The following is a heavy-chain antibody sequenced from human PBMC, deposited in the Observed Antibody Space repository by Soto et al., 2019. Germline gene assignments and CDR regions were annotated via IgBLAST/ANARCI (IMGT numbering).Heavy chain of an antibody. CDR3: ATGGGSARDFDY. Sequence: GGSLRLSCAASGFTFSRQAMHWVRQAPGRGLEWVAVIWYHGIDKYYADSVKGRFTISRDNSKNTVYLQMNSLRGEDTAVYYCATGGGSARDFDYWGQGALVTVSS. D-gene: IGHD1-26*01. V-gene: IGHV3-33*01. J-gene: IGHJ4*02. CDR2: IWYHGIDK. CDR1: GFTFSRQA.